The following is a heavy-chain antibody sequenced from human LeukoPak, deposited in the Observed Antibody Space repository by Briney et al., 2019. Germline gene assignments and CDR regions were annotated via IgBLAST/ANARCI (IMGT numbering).Heavy chain of an antibody. Sequence: GGSLRLSCAASGFTFSSHAMSWVRQAPGKGLEWVSSLIGSDDSTYYAESVKGRFTISRDNSKNTLYLQMHSLRAEDTAVYYCARGPGDGYNYAIFDYWGQGTLSPSPQ. V-gene: IGHV3-23*01. J-gene: IGHJ4*02. CDR3: ARGPGDGYNYAIFDY. CDR1: GFTFSSHA. CDR2: LIGSDDST. D-gene: IGHD5-24*01.